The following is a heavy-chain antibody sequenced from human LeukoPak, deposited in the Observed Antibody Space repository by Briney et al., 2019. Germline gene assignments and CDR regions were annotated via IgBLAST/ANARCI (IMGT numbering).Heavy chain of an antibody. CDR2: ISSSSSYI. Sequence: PGGSLRLSCAASGFTFSSFEMKWVRQAPGKGLEWVSSISSSSSYIYYADSVKGRFTISRDNAKNSLYLQMNSLRAEDTAVYYCARDLVPFAVAGTGSAFDIWGQGTMVTVSS. J-gene: IGHJ3*02. CDR3: ARDLVPFAVAGTGSAFDI. D-gene: IGHD6-19*01. CDR1: GFTFSSFE. V-gene: IGHV3-21*01.